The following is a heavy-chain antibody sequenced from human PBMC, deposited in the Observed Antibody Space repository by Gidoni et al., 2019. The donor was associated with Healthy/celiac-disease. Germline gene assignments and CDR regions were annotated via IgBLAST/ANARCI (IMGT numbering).Heavy chain of an antibody. V-gene: IGHV3-53*01. D-gene: IGHD3-22*01. Sequence: EVQLVESGGGLIQPGGSLRLSCAASGFTVSRNYMSWVRQAPGKGLEWGSVWYGGGSTYYADSVKGRFTISIDNSKNTLYLQMNSLRAEDTAVYYCAREGYDSSGDSDAFDIWGQGTMVTVSS. J-gene: IGHJ3*02. CDR2: WYGGGST. CDR1: GFTVSRNY. CDR3: AREGYDSSGDSDAFDI.